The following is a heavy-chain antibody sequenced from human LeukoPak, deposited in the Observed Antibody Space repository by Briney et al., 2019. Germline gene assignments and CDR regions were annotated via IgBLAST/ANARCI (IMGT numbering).Heavy chain of an antibody. CDR2: IYYSGST. D-gene: IGHD1-26*01. J-gene: IGHJ3*02. V-gene: IGHV4-39*01. CDR1: GGSISSSTYY. Sequence: SETLSLTCTVSGGSISSSTYYWGWIRQPPGKGLEWIGSIYYSGSTYYNPSLKSRVTISVDTSKNQFSLKLNSVTAADTAVYYCATPYSGGYHGLDIGGQGTMVTVSS. CDR3: ATPYSGGYHGLDI.